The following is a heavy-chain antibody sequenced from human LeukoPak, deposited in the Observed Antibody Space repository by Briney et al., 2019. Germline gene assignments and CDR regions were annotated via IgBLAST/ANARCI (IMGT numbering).Heavy chain of an antibody. CDR2: ISASGGST. J-gene: IGHJ4*02. Sequence: GGSLRLSCAASGFTFSSSAMSWVRQVPGKGLEWVSGISASGGSTNYADSVKGRFTISRDNSKNTLYLQMNSLRAEDTAVYYCARDPEAAAGLNWGQGTLVTVSS. CDR1: GFTFSSSA. CDR3: ARDPEAAAGLN. V-gene: IGHV3-23*01. D-gene: IGHD6-13*01.